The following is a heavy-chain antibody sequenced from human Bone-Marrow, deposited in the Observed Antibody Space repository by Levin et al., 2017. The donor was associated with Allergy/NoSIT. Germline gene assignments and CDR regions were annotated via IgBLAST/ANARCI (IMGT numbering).Heavy chain of an antibody. CDR3: AKDICPSSSCWYRGMGV. CDR2: ISAGFGSST. V-gene: IGHV3-23*01. CDR1: GFTFNDYA. J-gene: IGHJ6*02. D-gene: IGHD2-2*01. Sequence: GGSLRLSCTGSGFTFNDYAMNWVRQAPGKGLEWVSVISAGFGSSTYYADSGKGRFIISRDRSKHSLYLQMNSLRAADTAAYYCAKDICPSSSCWYRGMGVWGQGTRVTVS.